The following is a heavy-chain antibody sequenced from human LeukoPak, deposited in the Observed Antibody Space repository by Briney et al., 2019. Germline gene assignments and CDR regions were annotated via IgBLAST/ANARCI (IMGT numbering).Heavy chain of an antibody. CDR3: ARGGTYYANDY. D-gene: IGHD1-26*01. J-gene: IGHJ4*02. CDR1: GGSISSGYSY. CDR2: NYIAGEK. V-gene: IGHV4-61*02. Sequence: SETLSLTCNVSGGSISSGYSYWSWIRQSAGKGLEWIGRNYIAGEKRYNPSLSNRVTISLDTSKNQFYLTMTSVTAADTAVYYCARGGTYYANDYWGQGTLVTVSS.